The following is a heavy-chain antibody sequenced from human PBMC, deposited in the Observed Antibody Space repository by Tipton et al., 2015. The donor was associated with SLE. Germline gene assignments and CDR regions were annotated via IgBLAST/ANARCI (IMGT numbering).Heavy chain of an antibody. J-gene: IGHJ5*02. CDR1: GGSFSGYY. Sequence: TLSLTCAVYGGSFSGYYWGWIRQPPGKGLEWIGSIYYSGSTYYNPSLKSRVTISVDTSKNQFSLKLSSVAAADTAVYYCARDPKGLNWSDPWGQGTLVTVSS. CDR2: IYYSGST. CDR3: ARDPKGLNWSDP. V-gene: IGHV4-34*09.